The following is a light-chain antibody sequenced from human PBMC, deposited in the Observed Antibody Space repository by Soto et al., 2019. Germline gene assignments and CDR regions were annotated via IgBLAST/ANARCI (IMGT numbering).Light chain of an antibody. V-gene: IGKV3-15*01. CDR2: GAS. J-gene: IGKJ4*01. CDR3: QRYNNWPLLT. Sequence: EIVMTQSPATLSVSPGERATLSCRASQSVSSNLAWYQQKPGQAPRLLIYGASTRATGIPARFSGSGSGTEFTLTISSLQSEDFAVYYCQRYNNWPLLTFGGGTKVEI. CDR1: QSVSSN.